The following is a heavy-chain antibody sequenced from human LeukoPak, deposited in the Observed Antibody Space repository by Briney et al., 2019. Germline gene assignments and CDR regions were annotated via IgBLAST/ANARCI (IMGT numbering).Heavy chain of an antibody. V-gene: IGHV3-21*01. CDR1: GFTFSSYS. J-gene: IGHJ5*02. D-gene: IGHD2-2*02. CDR3: ARGACSSTSCYTGRWFDP. CDR2: ISSSSSYI. Sequence: GGSLRLPCAASGFTFSSYSMNWVRQAPGKGLEWVSSISSSSSYIYYADSVKGRFTISRDNAKNSLYLQMNSLRAEDTAVYYCARGACSSTSCYTGRWFDPWGQGTLVTVSS.